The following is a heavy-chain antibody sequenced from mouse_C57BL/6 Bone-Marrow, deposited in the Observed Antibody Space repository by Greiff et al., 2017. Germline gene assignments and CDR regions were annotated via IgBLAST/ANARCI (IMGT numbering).Heavy chain of an antibody. D-gene: IGHD4-1*01. CDR2: ISNLAYSI. V-gene: IGHV5-15*01. Sequence: EVKLMESGGGLVQPGGSLKLSCAASGFTFSDYGMAWVRQAPRKGPEWVAFISNLAYSIYYADTVTGRFTIARENAKNTLYLGMSSLRSEDTAMDYCARRTGSYWYFDVWGTGTTVTVSS. CDR1: GFTFSDYG. J-gene: IGHJ1*03. CDR3: ARRTGSYWYFDV.